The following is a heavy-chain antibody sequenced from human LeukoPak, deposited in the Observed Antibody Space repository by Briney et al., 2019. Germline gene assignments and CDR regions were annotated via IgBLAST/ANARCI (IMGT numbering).Heavy chain of an antibody. CDR3: AMGGFTYYYDSSGYFH. CDR1: GGTYRSYA. J-gene: IGHJ4*02. Sequence: SVKVSCKASGGTYRSYAISWVRQAPGQGLEWMGRIIPILGIANYAQKFQGRVTITADKSTSPAYMELSSLRSEDTAVYYCAMGGFTYYYDSSGYFHWGQGTLVTVSS. V-gene: IGHV1-69*04. D-gene: IGHD3-22*01. CDR2: IIPILGIA.